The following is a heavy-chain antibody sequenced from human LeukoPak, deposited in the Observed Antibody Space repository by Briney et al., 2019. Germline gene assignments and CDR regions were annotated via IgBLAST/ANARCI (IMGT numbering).Heavy chain of an antibody. CDR1: GYRFSSYW. V-gene: IGHV5-51*01. CDR3: ARASRDGYNQNFDH. J-gene: IGHJ4*02. D-gene: IGHD5-24*01. CDR2: IYPGGSET. Sequence: GESLKISCKGLGYRFSSYWNAWVRQRPGKGLEWMGIIYPGGSETRYDPSFQGQVTISADSSTSTAYLQWSSLRASDTAMYYCARASRDGYNQNFDHWGQGTLVTVSS.